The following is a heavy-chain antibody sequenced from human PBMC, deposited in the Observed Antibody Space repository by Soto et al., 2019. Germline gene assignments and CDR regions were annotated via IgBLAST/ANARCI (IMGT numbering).Heavy chain of an antibody. V-gene: IGHV3-21*01. CDR2: ISSSSSYR. Sequence: GGSLRLSCAASGFTFSSYSMNWVRQAPGKGLEWVSSISSSSSYRYYADSVKGRFTISRDNAKNSLYLQMNSLRAEDTAVYYCAGAGGFYTAMATRLDYWGQGTLVTVSS. CDR3: AGAGGFYTAMATRLDY. J-gene: IGHJ4*02. D-gene: IGHD5-18*01. CDR1: GFTFSSYS.